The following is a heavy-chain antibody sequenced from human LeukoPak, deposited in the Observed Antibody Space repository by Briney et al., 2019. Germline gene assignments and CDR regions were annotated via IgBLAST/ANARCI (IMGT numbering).Heavy chain of an antibody. CDR1: RFTFSSYA. V-gene: IGHV3-23*01. J-gene: IGHJ4*02. D-gene: IGHD3-9*01. CDR2: ISGSGGST. CDR3: AKDWGDILTGFDY. Sequence: GGSLRLSCAASRFTFSSYAMSWVRQAPGKGLDWVSAISGSGGSTYYADSLKGRFTISRDNSKNTLYLQMNSLRAEDTAVYYCAKDWGDILTGFDYWGQGTLVTVSS.